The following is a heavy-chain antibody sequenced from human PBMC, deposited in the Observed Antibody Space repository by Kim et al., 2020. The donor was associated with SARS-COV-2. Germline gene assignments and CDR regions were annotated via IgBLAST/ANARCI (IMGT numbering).Heavy chain of an antibody. CDR2: YTLGRT. D-gene: IGHD3-16*02. Sequence: YTLGRTNYHPTLQSRVTMSVDTSKNQFALKRNSVTAADTAVYYCASALGHWGQGTLVTVSS. CDR3: ASALGH. J-gene: IGHJ4*02. V-gene: IGHV4-4*07.